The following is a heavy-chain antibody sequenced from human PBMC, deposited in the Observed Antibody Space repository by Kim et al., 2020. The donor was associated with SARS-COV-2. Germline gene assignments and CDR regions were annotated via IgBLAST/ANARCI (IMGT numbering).Heavy chain of an antibody. J-gene: IGHJ5*02. V-gene: IGHV3-21*01. Sequence: GGSLRLSCAASGFTFSSYSMNWVRQAPGKGLEWVSSISSSSSYIYYADSVKGRFTISRDNAKNSLYLQMNSLRAEDTAVYYCAKIYDSSGYGWFDPWGQGTLVTVSS. D-gene: IGHD3-22*01. CDR3: AKIYDSSGYGWFDP. CDR2: ISSSSSYI. CDR1: GFTFSSYS.